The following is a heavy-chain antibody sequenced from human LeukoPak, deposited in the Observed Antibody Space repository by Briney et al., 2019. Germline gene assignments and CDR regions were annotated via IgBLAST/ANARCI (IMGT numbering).Heavy chain of an antibody. V-gene: IGHV3-48*01. CDR2: ISSSSSTI. CDR1: GFTFSSYS. Sequence: PGGSLRLSCAASGFTFSSYSMNWVRQAPGKGLEWGSYISSSSSTIYYADSVKGRFTISRDNSKNMFYLQMNSLRAEDTGVYYCAKDRGLDIYYFDYWGQGTLVTVSS. J-gene: IGHJ4*02. CDR3: AKDRGLDIYYFDY. D-gene: IGHD3/OR15-3a*01.